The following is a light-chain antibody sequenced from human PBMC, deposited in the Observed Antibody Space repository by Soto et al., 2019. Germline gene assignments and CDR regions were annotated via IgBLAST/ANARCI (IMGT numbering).Light chain of an antibody. CDR3: SSYTSRVTLV. CDR1: SSDVGGYNF. Sequence: QSALTQPASASGSPGQSITISCTGTSSDVGGYNFVSWYQQHPGNAPKLMIYEVSNPPSGVAYRFSGSESGDTASLTISGLPAEDEADYCCSSYTSRVTLVFGGGTKLTVL. J-gene: IGLJ2*01. CDR2: EVS. V-gene: IGLV2-14*01.